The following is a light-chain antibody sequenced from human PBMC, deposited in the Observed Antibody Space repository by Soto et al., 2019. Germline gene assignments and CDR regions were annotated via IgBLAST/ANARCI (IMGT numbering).Light chain of an antibody. CDR1: NIGSKS. CDR3: CSYAGSDVV. V-gene: IGLV3-21*02. J-gene: IGLJ2*01. Sequence: SYELTQPPSVSVAPGQTARITCGGNNIGSKSVHWYQQKPGQAPVLVVYDDSDRPSGIPERFSGSNSGNTATLTISGLQAEDEADYSCCSYAGSDVVFGGGTQLTVL. CDR2: DDS.